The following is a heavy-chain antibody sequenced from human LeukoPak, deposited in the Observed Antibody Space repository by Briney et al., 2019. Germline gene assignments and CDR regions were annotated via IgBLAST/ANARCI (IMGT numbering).Heavy chain of an antibody. D-gene: IGHD3-22*01. CDR1: GYSFTNYW. J-gene: IGHJ4*02. V-gene: IGHV5-51*01. CDR2: IYPGDSDT. Sequence: GESLKIPCKGSGYSFTNYWIGWVRQMPGKGLEWMGIIYPGDSDTKYSPSFQGQVTISADKSISTAYLQWSSLKASDTAMYYCATLRSGYYYDYFDYWGQGTLVTVSS. CDR3: ATLRSGYYYDYFDY.